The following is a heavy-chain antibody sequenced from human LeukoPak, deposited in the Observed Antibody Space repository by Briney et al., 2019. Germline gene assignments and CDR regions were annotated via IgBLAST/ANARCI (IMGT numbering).Heavy chain of an antibody. J-gene: IGHJ4*02. CDR1: GYSISSGYY. V-gene: IGHV4-4*07. Sequence: SETLSLTCTVSGYSISSGYYWSWIRQPAGKGLEWIGRIYTSGSTNYNPSLKSRVTMSVDTSKNQFSLKLSSVTAADTAVYYCARDSSSGYLYWGQGTLVTVSS. D-gene: IGHD3-22*01. CDR3: ARDSSSGYLY. CDR2: IYTSGST.